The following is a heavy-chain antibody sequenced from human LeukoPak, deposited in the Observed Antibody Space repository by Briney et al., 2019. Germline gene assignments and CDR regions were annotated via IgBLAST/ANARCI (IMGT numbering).Heavy chain of an antibody. CDR2: INPNSGGT. Sequence: ASVMVSCKASGYTFTGYYMHWVRQAPGQGLEWMGWINPNSGGTNYAQKFQGRVTMTRDTSISTAYMELSRLRSDDTAVYYCAREHYDILTGSSSFDYWGQGTLVTVSS. V-gene: IGHV1-2*02. D-gene: IGHD3-9*01. CDR3: AREHYDILTGSSSFDY. J-gene: IGHJ4*02. CDR1: GYTFTGYY.